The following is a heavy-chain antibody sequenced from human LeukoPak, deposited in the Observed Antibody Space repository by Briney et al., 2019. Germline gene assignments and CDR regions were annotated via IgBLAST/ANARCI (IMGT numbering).Heavy chain of an antibody. CDR1: GYTFTSYG. CDR2: ISGYNGDT. Sequence: GASVKVSCKASGYTFTSYGISWVRQAPGQGLEWMGWISGYNGDTSYAQMVQGRVTMTTDTSTSTVYMELRSLRSDDTAVYYCARENRYSYGHCDFWGQGTLVTVSS. CDR3: ARENRYSYGHCDF. J-gene: IGHJ4*02. V-gene: IGHV1-18*01. D-gene: IGHD5-18*01.